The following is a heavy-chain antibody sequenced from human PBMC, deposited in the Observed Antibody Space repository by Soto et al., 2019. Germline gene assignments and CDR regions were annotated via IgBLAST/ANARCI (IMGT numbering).Heavy chain of an antibody. V-gene: IGHV1-3*01. CDR1: GYTFTNYA. CDR3: ASGDGRDRHDY. Sequence: ASVKVSCKTSGYTFTNYAIHWVRQAPGQRLEWMGWINAGNGNTKYSQKFQGRVTITRDTSASTAYMALSSLTSEDTAVYYCASGDGRDRHDYRTQRTLVTVSS. J-gene: IGHJ4*01. CDR2: INAGNGNT.